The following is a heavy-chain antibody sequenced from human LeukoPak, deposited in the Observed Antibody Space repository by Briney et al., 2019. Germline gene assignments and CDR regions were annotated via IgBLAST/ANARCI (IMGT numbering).Heavy chain of an antibody. V-gene: IGHV1-2*02. CDR2: INPNSGGT. CDR1: GYTSTGYY. J-gene: IGHJ4*02. CDR3: ARGSAISRDGYNRGPPGY. D-gene: IGHD5-24*01. Sequence: ASVKVFCKASGYTSTGYYMHWVRQAPGQGLEWMGWINPNSGGTNYAQKFQGRVTMTRDTSISTAYMELSRLRSDDTAVYYCARGSAISRDGYNRGPPGYWGQGTLVTVSS.